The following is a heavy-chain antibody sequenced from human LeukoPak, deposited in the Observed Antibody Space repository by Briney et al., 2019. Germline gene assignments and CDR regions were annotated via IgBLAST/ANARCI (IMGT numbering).Heavy chain of an antibody. J-gene: IGHJ4*02. Sequence: GASVKVSCKASGGTFSSYAISWVRQAPGQGLEWMGGIIPIFGTANYAQKFQGRVTITADESTSTAYMELSSLRSEDTAVYYCASGTYDILTGYQYYFDYWGQGTLVTVSS. CDR1: GGTFSSYA. V-gene: IGHV1-69*13. D-gene: IGHD3-9*01. CDR2: IIPIFGTA. CDR3: ASGTYDILTGYQYYFDY.